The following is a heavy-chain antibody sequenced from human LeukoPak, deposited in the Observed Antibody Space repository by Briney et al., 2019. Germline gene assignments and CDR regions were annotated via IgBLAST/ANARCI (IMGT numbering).Heavy chain of an antibody. CDR1: GYSFTSYD. V-gene: IGHV1-8*03. CDR2: VNPKTGNT. J-gene: IGHJ4*02. D-gene: IGHD2-8*01. CDR3: ARGPPLGFCTYGVCYPPKLLDF. Sequence: GASVKGSCNTSGYSFTSYDINWVRQAPGQGLEWMGCVNPKTGNTDYKQNIQDRVTITRDTSIGAAYMELSRLTSDATAVYFCARGPPLGFCTYGVCYPPKLLDFWGQGTLVTVSS.